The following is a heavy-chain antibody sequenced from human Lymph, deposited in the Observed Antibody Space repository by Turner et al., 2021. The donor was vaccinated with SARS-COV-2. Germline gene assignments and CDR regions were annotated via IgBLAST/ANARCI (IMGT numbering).Heavy chain of an antibody. CDR3: ARDRDSSGWVDY. Sequence: QVQLVESGGGVVQPGRSLRLSCEASGFTFSSYAMHWVRQAPGKGLEGVAFISDDGSDKYYADSVKGRFTFSRDNSKNTLYLQMNSLRAEDTAVYYCARDRDSSGWVDYWGQGTLFTVSS. J-gene: IGHJ4*02. D-gene: IGHD3-22*01. V-gene: IGHV3-30*04. CDR2: ISDDGSDK. CDR1: GFTFSSYA.